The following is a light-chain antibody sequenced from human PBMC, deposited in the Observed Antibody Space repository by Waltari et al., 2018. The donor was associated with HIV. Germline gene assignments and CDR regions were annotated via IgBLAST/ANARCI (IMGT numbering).Light chain of an antibody. CDR2: DNP. CDR3: QVWDSTSDWV. Sequence: YVLTQPPSVSVAPGQTASITCGGDNLGTNSVNWYQQKSGQAPVLVGSDNPDRPSGIPERFSGSNSGNTATLTLNRVEAGDEADYYCQVWDSTSDWVFGGGSKLTVL. V-gene: IGLV3-21*02. J-gene: IGLJ3*02. CDR1: NLGTNS.